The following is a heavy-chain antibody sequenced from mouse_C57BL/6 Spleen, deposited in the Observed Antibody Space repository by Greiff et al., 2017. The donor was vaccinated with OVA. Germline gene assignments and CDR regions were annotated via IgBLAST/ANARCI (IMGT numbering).Heavy chain of an antibody. CDR2: ISYDGSN. CDR1: GYSITSGYY. D-gene: IGHD2-5*01. CDR3: ARGGYSTPWFAY. Sequence: EVQLQESGPGLVKPSQSLSLTCSVTGYSITSGYYWNWIRQFPGNKLEWMGYISYDGSNNYNPSLKNRISITRDTSKNQFFLKLNSVTTEDTATYYCARGGYSTPWFAYWGQGTLVTVSA. V-gene: IGHV3-6*01. J-gene: IGHJ3*01.